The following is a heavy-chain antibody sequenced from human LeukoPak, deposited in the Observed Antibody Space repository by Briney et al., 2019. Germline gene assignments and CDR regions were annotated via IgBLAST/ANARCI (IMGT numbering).Heavy chain of an antibody. J-gene: IGHJ1*01. CDR2: ISAYNGNT. D-gene: IGHD5-24*01. Sequence: ASVKVSCKASGGTFSSYGISWVRQAPGQGLEWMGWISAYNGNTNYAQKLQGRVTMTTDTSTSTAYMELRSLRSEDTAVYYCAREGEIRNGYNKGAEYFQHWGQGTLVTVSS. CDR1: GGTFSSYG. V-gene: IGHV1-18*01. CDR3: AREGEIRNGYNKGAEYFQH.